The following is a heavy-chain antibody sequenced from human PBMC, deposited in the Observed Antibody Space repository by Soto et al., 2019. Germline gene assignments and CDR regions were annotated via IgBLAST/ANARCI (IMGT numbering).Heavy chain of an antibody. V-gene: IGHV5-51*01. CDR3: ARRYRPSMANMDV. CDR2: IYSGDSNT. D-gene: IGHD5-18*01. CDR1: GYNFTTYW. Sequence: PVESVTISCKVSGYNFTTYWIVWVRQMPGKGLEWMGMIYSGDSNTRYSPSFQGQVTISADKSINIAYLQWNSLKASDTAMYYCARRYRPSMANMDVWGQGTTVTVSS. J-gene: IGHJ6*02.